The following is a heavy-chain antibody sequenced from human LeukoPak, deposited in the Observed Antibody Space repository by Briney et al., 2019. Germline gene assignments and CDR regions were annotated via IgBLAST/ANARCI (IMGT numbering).Heavy chain of an antibody. D-gene: IGHD6-13*01. CDR3: ARLRWSSSWFAYFDY. V-gene: IGHV4-39*01. Sequence: SETLSLTCTVSGGSISITTYYWGWIRQPPGKGLEWIGTIYFSGSTYYNPSLKRRVTISVDTSKNQFSLTMSSVTAADTAVYYCARLRWSSSWFAYFDYWGQGALISVSA. J-gene: IGHJ4*02. CDR2: IYFSGST. CDR1: GGSISITTYY.